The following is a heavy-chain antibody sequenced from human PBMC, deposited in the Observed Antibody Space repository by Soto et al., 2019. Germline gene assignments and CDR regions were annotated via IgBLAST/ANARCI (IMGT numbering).Heavy chain of an antibody. J-gene: IGHJ6*02. Sequence: GGSLRLSCAASGFTLSTYWMSWVRRTPGKGLEWVANIKQDGTEKYYVDSVRGRLTVSRDNAKSSLYLQMNSLRVEDTAVYYCTTSPHRDSERVFVWGQGTTVTV. CDR3: TTSPHRDSERVFV. D-gene: IGHD1-26*01. CDR2: IKQDGTEK. V-gene: IGHV3-7*01. CDR1: GFTLSTYW.